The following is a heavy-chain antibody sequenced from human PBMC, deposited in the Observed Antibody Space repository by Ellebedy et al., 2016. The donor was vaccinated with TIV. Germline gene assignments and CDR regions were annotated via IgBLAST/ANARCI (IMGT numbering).Heavy chain of an antibody. V-gene: IGHV3-30*18. Sequence: GESLKISCEASGFTFRSYDMHWVRLAPGKGLEWVALISYDANNQYYADSVKGRFTVSRDTSKNTLYLQMNSLRAEDTAIYYCAKDSGKYGWNSEYWGQGTQVTVSS. D-gene: IGHD3-10*01. CDR2: ISYDANNQ. J-gene: IGHJ4*02. CDR3: AKDSGKYGWNSEY. CDR1: GFTFRSYD.